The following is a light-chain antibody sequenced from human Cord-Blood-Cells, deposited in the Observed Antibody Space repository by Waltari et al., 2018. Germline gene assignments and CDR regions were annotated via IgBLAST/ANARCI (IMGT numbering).Light chain of an antibody. CDR2: DAS. Sequence: DIQMTQSPSTLSASVGDRVTIPCRASQSISSWLAWYQQKPGKAPKLLIYDASSLESGVPSRFSGSGSGTEFTLTISSLQPDDFATYYCQQYNSDPYTFGQGTKLEIK. CDR3: QQYNSDPYT. CDR1: QSISSW. V-gene: IGKV1-5*01. J-gene: IGKJ2*01.